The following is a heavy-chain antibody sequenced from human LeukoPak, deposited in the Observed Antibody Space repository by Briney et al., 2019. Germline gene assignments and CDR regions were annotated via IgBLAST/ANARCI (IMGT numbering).Heavy chain of an antibody. CDR1: VFTFSKYG. V-gene: IGHV3-30*03. Sequence: PGSSLRLSCAASVFTFSKYGMHWVRQAPGKGLEWVAAISYDGTDEYYIDSVKGRFTISRDNSKNTLYLQMNSLRAEDTAVYYCARGWEMATINGWFDPWGQGTLVTVSS. D-gene: IGHD5-24*01. CDR2: ISYDGTDE. CDR3: ARGWEMATINGWFDP. J-gene: IGHJ5*02.